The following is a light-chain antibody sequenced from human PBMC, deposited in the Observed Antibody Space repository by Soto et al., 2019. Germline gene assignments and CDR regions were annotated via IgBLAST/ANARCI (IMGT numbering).Light chain of an antibody. Sequence: EIVLTQSPDTLSLSPGERATLFCRASQTLSINSLAWYQQTPGQAPRLLIDAASTRHTGIPDRFNGSGSGTDFALTINRLEPEDFAVYFCQQYDGAPLTFGPGTKVDVK. CDR3: QQYDGAPLT. CDR2: AAS. V-gene: IGKV3-20*01. CDR1: QTLSINS. J-gene: IGKJ3*01.